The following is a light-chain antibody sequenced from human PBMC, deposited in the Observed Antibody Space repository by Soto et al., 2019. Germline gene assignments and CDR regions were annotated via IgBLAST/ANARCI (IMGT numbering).Light chain of an antibody. Sequence: SALTQPASVSGSPGQSITISCTGTSSDVGSYNLVSWYQQHPGKAPKLMIYEGSKRPSGVSNRFSGSKFGNTASLTISGLQAEDEAEYYCCAYAATYTDVFGTGTKLTVL. CDR2: EGS. CDR3: CAYAATYTDV. V-gene: IGLV2-23*01. CDR1: SSDVGSYNL. J-gene: IGLJ1*01.